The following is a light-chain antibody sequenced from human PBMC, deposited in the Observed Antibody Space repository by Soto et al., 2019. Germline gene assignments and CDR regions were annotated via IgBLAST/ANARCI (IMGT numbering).Light chain of an antibody. CDR3: QQYGSIPLT. CDR2: GAS. CDR1: QSVSTNY. J-gene: IGKJ4*01. V-gene: IGKV3-20*01. Sequence: EIVLTQSPGTLSLSPGERATLSCRASQSVSTNYLAWYQQKPGKAPRLLIYGASSRDAGIPDRFSGSGSGADFTLTISRLEPGDFAVYFCQQYGSIPLTFGGGTKVEVK.